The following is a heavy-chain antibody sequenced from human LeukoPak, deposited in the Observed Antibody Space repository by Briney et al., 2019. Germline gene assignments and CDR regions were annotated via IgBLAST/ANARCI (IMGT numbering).Heavy chain of an antibody. J-gene: IGHJ4*02. D-gene: IGHD3-10*01. V-gene: IGHV3-7*04. CDR1: GFTFSSYW. CDR2: IKQNGGEK. CDR3: ARVRGGYYFDY. Sequence: GGSLRLSCAASGFTFSSYWMTWVRRAPGKGLEWVANIKQNGGEKYYVDSVKGRFTISRDNAKNSLYLQMNSLRAEDTALYYCARVRGGYYFDYWGQGTLVTVSS.